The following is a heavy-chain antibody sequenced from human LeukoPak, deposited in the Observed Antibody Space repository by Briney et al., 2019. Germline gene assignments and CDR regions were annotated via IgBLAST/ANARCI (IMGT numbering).Heavy chain of an antibody. V-gene: IGHV4-61*01. CDR2: IYYSGST. Sequence: PSETLSLTCTVSGGSVSSGSYYWSWIRQPPGKGLEWIGYIYYSGSTNYNPSLKSRVTISVDTSKNQFSLKLSSVTAADTAVYYCARDYGVARRYYYYGMDVWGQGTTVTVSS. J-gene: IGHJ6*02. CDR3: ARDYGVARRYYYYGMDV. D-gene: IGHD4-17*01. CDR1: GGSVSSGSYY.